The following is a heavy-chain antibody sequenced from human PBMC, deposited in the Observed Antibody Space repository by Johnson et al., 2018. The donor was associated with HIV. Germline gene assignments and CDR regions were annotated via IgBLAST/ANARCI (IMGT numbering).Heavy chain of an antibody. V-gene: IGHV3-13*01. CDR3: ARTRQGAFDI. CDR1: GFTFSNYD. Sequence: VQLVESGGGLVQPGGSLRLSCAASGFTFSNYDMHWVRQPTGKRREWVSGIATTGDTYYAGSVKGRFTISRDNSKNTLYLQMNSLRPQDTAVYYCARTRQGAFDIWGQGTMVTVSS. J-gene: IGHJ3*02. CDR2: IATTGDT.